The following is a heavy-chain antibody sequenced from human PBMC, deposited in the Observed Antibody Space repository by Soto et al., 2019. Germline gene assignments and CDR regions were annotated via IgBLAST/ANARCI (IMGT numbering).Heavy chain of an antibody. CDR2: ISKDGYGK. CDR1: GFDFSNYE. D-gene: IGHD1-26*01. J-gene: IGHJ4*02. Sequence: GGSLRLSCAASGFDFSNYEMNWVRQAPGKGLEWVSYISKDGYGKHHAASVNGRFTASRDNAKNSLYLQMNGLRAEDKGVYHSGGESRILVVGTGDYWGQGTLVTVSS. V-gene: IGHV3-48*03. CDR3: GGESRILVVGTGDY.